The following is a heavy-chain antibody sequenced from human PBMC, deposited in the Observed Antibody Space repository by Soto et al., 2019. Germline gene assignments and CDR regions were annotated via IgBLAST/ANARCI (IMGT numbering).Heavy chain of an antibody. V-gene: IGHV1-3*01. CDR1: GYTFTRYA. J-gene: IGHJ5*02. CDR2: INVGNGNP. CDR3: AREDPRGSGWYHWFDP. Sequence: ASVKVSCKASGYTFTRYAMHWVRQAPGQSLEWMGWINVGNGNPKYSQRFQGRVTITRDTSASTAYMELSSLTSEDTAVYYCAREDPRGSGWYHWFDPWGQGTLVTVSS. D-gene: IGHD6-19*01.